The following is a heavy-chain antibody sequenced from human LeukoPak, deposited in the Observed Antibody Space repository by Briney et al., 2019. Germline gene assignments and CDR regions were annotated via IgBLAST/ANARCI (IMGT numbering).Heavy chain of an antibody. CDR2: ISAYNGNT. CDR1: GGTFSSYG. J-gene: IGHJ6*02. D-gene: IGHD2-2*01. CDR3: AREVVVVVPAASNYYGMDV. V-gene: IGHV1-18*01. Sequence: ASVKVSCKASGGTFSSYGISWVRQAPGQGLEWMGWISAYNGNTNYAQKLQGRVTMTTDTSASTAYMELRSLRSDDTAVYYCAREVVVVVPAASNYYGMDVWGQGTTVTVSS.